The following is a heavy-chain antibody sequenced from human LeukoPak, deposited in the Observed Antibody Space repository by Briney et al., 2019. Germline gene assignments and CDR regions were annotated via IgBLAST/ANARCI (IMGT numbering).Heavy chain of an antibody. CDR3: ARDDGYTVLDAFDI. Sequence: SETLSLTCTVSGGSISSYYWSWIRQPPGKGLEWIGYIYYSGSTNYNPSLTSRVTISVDTSKNQFSLKLSSVTAADTAVYYCARDDGYTVLDAFDIWGQGTMVTVSS. D-gene: IGHD5-24*01. CDR2: IYYSGST. V-gene: IGHV4-59*01. J-gene: IGHJ3*02. CDR1: GGSISSYY.